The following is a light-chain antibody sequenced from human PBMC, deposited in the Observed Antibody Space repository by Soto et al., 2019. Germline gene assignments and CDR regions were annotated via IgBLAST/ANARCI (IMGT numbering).Light chain of an antibody. CDR1: QSVSSY. Sequence: EIVLTQSPATLSLSPGERATLSCRASQSVSSYLAWYQQKPGQAPRLLIYDASTRATGIPARFSGSGSGTDFTLTISSLEPEDFAVYYCQQRYNWPPITFGQGTRLEIK. CDR3: QQRYNWPPIT. V-gene: IGKV3-11*01. CDR2: DAS. J-gene: IGKJ5*01.